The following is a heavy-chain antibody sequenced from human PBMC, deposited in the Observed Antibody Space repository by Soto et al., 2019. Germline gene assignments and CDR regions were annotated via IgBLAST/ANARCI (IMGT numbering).Heavy chain of an antibody. J-gene: IGHJ4*02. CDR1: CGSISGYY. CDR3: ARKRTTIFRRPGSYYFDY. D-gene: IGHD3-9*01. CDR2: IYSSGSP. V-gene: IGHV4-59*12. Sequence: SETLSLTCTVSCGSISGYYWSWIRQPPGKGLEWIGYIYSSGSPNYNPSLKGRAAISVDKSKNQFSLKLSSVTAADTAVYYCARKRTTIFRRPGSYYFDYWGQGTLVTVSS.